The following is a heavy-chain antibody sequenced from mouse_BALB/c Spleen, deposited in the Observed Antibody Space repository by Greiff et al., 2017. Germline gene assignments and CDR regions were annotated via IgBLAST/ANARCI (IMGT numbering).Heavy chain of an antibody. CDR2: INPSSGYT. V-gene: IGHV1-4*02. CDR1: GYTFTSYT. CDR3: ARAMITRDY. Sequence: VQLQESAAELARPGASVKMSCKASGYTFTSYTMHWVKQRPGQGLEWIGYINPSSGYTEYNQKFKDKTTLTADKSSSTAYMQLSSLTSEDSAVYYCARAMITRDYWGQGTTLTVSS. D-gene: IGHD2-4*01. J-gene: IGHJ2*01.